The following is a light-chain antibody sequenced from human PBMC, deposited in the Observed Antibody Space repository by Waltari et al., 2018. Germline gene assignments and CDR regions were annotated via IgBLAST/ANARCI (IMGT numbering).Light chain of an antibody. CDR1: QDIKNF. Sequence: DIQMTQSPSSLSAVVGDRVTITCRASQDIKNFLGWYQQKPGKAPKRLIYSASSLESGVPSRFSGSRSGTDYTLTISSLQPEDFATYYCQQYDDFPYSCGQGTKVEI. V-gene: IGKV1-33*01. J-gene: IGKJ2*03. CDR2: SAS. CDR3: QQYDDFPYS.